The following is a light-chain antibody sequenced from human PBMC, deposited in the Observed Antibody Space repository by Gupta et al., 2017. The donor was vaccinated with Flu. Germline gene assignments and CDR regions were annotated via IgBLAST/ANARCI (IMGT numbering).Light chain of an antibody. V-gene: IGLV1-44*01. CDR2: SSD. CDR1: SSNIGSHT. J-gene: IGLJ3*02. CDR3: AAWDDSRNAWL. Sequence: QTVLTQSPSASGTPGQRVTISCSGGSSNIGSHTVSWYRQLPGTAPKLLIYSSDKRPSGVPDRFSGSKSGTSASLAISGLQSEDEADYYCAAWDDSRNAWLFGGGTKLTV.